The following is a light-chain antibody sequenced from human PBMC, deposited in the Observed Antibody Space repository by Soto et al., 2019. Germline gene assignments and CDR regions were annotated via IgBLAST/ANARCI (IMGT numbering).Light chain of an antibody. Sequence: ILITQSPATLSLSAWERATVSCIASQSVSSYLAWYQQKPGQAPRLLIYGASTRATGIPARFSGSGSGTEFTLTISSLQSEDIAVYYCQQYNDWPPWTFGQGTKVDNK. J-gene: IGKJ1*01. V-gene: IGKV3-15*01. CDR3: QQYNDWPPWT. CDR1: QSVSSY. CDR2: GAS.